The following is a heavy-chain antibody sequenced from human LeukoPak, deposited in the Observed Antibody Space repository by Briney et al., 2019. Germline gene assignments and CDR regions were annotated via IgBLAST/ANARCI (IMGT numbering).Heavy chain of an antibody. CDR3: ARLQGFHSFDY. J-gene: IGHJ4*02. D-gene: IGHD4-11*01. CDR1: GYSISSGYY. CDR2: IYHSGST. Sequence: KPSETLSLTCAVSGYSISSGYYWGWIRQPPGKGLEWIGSIYHSGSTYYNPSLKSRVTISVDTSKNQFSLKLSSVTAADTAVYYCARLQGFHSFDYWGQGTLVTVSS. V-gene: IGHV4-38-2*01.